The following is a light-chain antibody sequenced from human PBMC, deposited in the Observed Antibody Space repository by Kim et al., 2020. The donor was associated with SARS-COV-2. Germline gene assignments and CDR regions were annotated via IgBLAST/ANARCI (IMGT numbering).Light chain of an antibody. Sequence: EIVLTQSPGTLSLSPGERATLSCRASQSVSSSYLAWYQQKPGQAPGLHIYAGSTRAPGIPDSFSGSWSGSDFALTISRLEPEDFAVDYAQQYGQHGSTSLTFGGGTKVDIK. CDR1: QSVSSSY. J-gene: IGKJ4*01. CDR3: QQYGQHGSTSLT. V-gene: IGKV3-20*01. CDR2: AGS.